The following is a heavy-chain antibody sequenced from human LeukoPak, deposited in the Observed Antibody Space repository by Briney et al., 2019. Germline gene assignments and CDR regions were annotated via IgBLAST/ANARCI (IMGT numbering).Heavy chain of an antibody. CDR1: GGSFNGHY. J-gene: IGHJ5*02. CDR3: ARGMAAAYDYNWFDP. D-gene: IGHD5-12*01. Sequence: SETLSLTCAVYGGSFNGHYWSWIRQSPEKGLEWIGEITHSGSINYNPSLKSRVTMSADTSKNQFTLKMNSVTAADTAVYFCARGMAAAYDYNWFDPWGQGTLVTVSS. V-gene: IGHV4-34*01. CDR2: ITHSGSI.